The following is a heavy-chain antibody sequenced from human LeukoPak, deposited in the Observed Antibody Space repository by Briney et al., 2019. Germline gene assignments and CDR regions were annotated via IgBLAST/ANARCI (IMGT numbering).Heavy chain of an antibody. CDR1: GHSFTNYG. V-gene: IGHV1-18*01. CDR2: ISAYNGNT. Sequence: PGESLKISCKGSGHSFTNYGISWVRQAPGQGLEWMGWISAYNGNTNYAQKLQGRVTMTTDTSTSTAYMELRSLRSDDTAVYYCARDYYDSSGYSYYYYYMDVWGKGTTVTVSS. J-gene: IGHJ6*03. CDR3: ARDYYDSSGYSYYYYYMDV. D-gene: IGHD3-22*01.